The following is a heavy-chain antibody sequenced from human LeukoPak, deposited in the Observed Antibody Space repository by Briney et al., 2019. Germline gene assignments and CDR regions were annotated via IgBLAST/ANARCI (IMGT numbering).Heavy chain of an antibody. CDR2: INPNSGGT. V-gene: IGHV1-2*02. D-gene: IGHD6-19*01. J-gene: IGHJ4*02. CDR3: ARAAVAGMFHFDY. CDR1: GWTFNGYY. Sequence: ASVKVSCKASGWTFNGYYMHRVRQAPGQGLEWMGWINPNSGGTNYAQKFQGRVTMTRDTSISTAYMELSRLRSDDTAVYYCARAAVAGMFHFDYWGQGTLVTVSS.